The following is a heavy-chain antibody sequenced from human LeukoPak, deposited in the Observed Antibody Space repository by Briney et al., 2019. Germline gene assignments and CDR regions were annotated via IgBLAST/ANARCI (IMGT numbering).Heavy chain of an antibody. Sequence: GGSLRLSCAVSGFPFSFYEMNWVRQAPGKGLEWVSNIGSSGTTTYYADSVKGRFSISRDNDKNSLYLRMSSLRVEDTAVYYCALLAVASDFDYWGQGALVTVSS. J-gene: IGHJ4*02. D-gene: IGHD6-19*01. V-gene: IGHV3-48*03. CDR1: GFPFSFYE. CDR3: ALLAVASDFDY. CDR2: IGSSGTTT.